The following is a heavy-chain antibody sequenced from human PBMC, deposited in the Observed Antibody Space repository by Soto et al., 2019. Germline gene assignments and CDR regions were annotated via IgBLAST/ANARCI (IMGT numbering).Heavy chain of an antibody. CDR2: MYYTGVT. CDR1: GGSVRSGNHF. Sequence: SETLSLTCSVSGGSVRSGNHFWNWIRQPPGRGLEWLGYMYYTGVTNYNPSLKSRVRMSVDTSKNQFSLELTSLNAADTAVYYCARGGEPLGYYGLDVWGPGPPLTF. J-gene: IGHJ6*02. CDR3: ARGGEPLGYYGLDV. V-gene: IGHV4-61*01.